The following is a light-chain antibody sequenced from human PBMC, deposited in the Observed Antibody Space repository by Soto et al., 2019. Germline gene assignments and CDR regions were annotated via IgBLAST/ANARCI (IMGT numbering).Light chain of an antibody. CDR1: QSISSW. J-gene: IGKJ2*01. CDR2: KAS. CDR3: QQYNSYSPYT. Sequence: DIQMTQSPSTLSASVGDRVTITCRASQSISSWLAWYQQKPRKAPKLLIYKASSLDSGVPSRFSGSGSGTEFTLTISSLQPDDFATYYCQQYNSYSPYTFGQGTKLEIK. V-gene: IGKV1-5*03.